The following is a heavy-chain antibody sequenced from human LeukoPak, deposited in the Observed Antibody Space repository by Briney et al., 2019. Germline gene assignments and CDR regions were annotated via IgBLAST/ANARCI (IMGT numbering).Heavy chain of an antibody. Sequence: GGSLTLSCPAAEFTFSNHGMHWVRQAQGKLLEWVAFIQYYVSNKYHGNSVKGQFTISRDTSKNTLYLQMNSLRAEGTAVYYCAKEQGSGSYFDYWGQGTLVTVSS. CDR2: IQYYVSNK. CDR3: AKEQGSGSYFDY. J-gene: IGHJ4*02. CDR1: EFTFSNHG. D-gene: IGHD3-10*01. V-gene: IGHV3-30*02.